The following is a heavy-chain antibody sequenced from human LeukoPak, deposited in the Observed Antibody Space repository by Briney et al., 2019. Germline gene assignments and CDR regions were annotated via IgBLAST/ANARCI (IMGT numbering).Heavy chain of an antibody. CDR3: AINGWYCSSTSCYHGDYGMDV. D-gene: IGHD2-2*01. Sequence: GGSLRLSCAASGFTFSSYWMHWVRQAPGKGLVWVSRINSDGSSTSYADSVKGRFTISRDNAKNTLCLQMNSLRAEDTAVYYCAINGWYCSSTSCYHGDYGMDVWGQGTTVTVSS. CDR1: GFTFSSYW. CDR2: INSDGSST. V-gene: IGHV3-74*01. J-gene: IGHJ6*02.